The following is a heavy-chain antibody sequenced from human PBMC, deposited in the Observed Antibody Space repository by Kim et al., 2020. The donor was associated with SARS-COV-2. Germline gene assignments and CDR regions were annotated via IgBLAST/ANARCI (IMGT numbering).Heavy chain of an antibody. Sequence: SETLSLTCSVSGYSISSGYYWGWIRQPPGKGLEWIGTIFHTGSTYYNPSLKSRVTMSVDTSKNHFSLKLTSMTAADTAVYYCARVGRYASNGPWGQGTLVTVSS. D-gene: IGHD3-22*01. CDR1: GYSISSGYY. J-gene: IGHJ5*02. CDR2: IFHTGST. V-gene: IGHV4-38-2*02. CDR3: ARVGRYASNGP.